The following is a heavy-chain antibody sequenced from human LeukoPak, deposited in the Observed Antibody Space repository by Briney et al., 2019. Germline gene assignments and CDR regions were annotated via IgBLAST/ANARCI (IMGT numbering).Heavy chain of an antibody. D-gene: IGHD4-17*01. CDR1: GFTFSSDG. Sequence: GGSLRLSCAASGFTFSSDGMHWVRQAPGKGLEWVAFIRYDGSNKYYADSVKGRFTISRDNSKNTLYLQMNSLRAEDTDVYYCAKSQYGDYGEPSIDYWGRGTLVTVSS. CDR3: AKSQYGDYGEPSIDY. CDR2: IRYDGSNK. J-gene: IGHJ4*02. V-gene: IGHV3-30*02.